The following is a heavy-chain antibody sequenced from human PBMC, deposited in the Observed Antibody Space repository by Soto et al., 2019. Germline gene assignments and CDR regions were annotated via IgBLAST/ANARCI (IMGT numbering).Heavy chain of an antibody. CDR2: IYYSGST. CDR3: ALRLGDPGRLYFDY. D-gene: IGHD3-16*01. CDR1: GGSISSGGYY. J-gene: IGHJ4*02. Sequence: QVQLQESGPGLVKPSQTLSLTCTVSGGSISSGGYYCSWIRQHPGKGLEWIGYIYYSGSTYYNPSLMSRVSISVDTSKNQFSLKLSSVTAADTAVYYCALRLGDPGRLYFDYWGQGTLVTVSS. V-gene: IGHV4-31*03.